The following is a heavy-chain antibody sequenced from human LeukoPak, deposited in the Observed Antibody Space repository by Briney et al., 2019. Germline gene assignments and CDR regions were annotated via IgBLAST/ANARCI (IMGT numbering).Heavy chain of an antibody. V-gene: IGHV3-7*01. CDR1: GFTFTSYW. D-gene: IGHD6-13*01. J-gene: IGHJ4*02. CDR3: TREGILAGVDY. CDR2: IKQDGSEK. Sequence: GGSLRLSCVASGFTFTSYWMSWVRQAPGKGLEWVANIKQDGSEKNYVDSVKGRFTISRDNAKNSMSLQMNSLRAEDTAVYYCTREGILAGVDYWGQGTLVTVSS.